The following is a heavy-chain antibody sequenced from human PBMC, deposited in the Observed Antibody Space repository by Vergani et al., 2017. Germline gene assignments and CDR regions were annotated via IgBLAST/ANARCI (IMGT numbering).Heavy chain of an antibody. CDR3: ARDDRPGFESSGYYFDY. CDR1: GYTFTSYG. J-gene: IGHJ4*02. D-gene: IGHD3-22*01. Sequence: QVQLVQSGAEVKKPGASVKVSCKASGYTFTSYGISWVRQAPGQGLEWMGWISAYNGNTNYAQKLQGRVTMTTDTSTSTAYMELSSLRSEDTAVYYCARDDRPGFESSGYYFDYWGQGTLVTVSS. CDR2: ISAYNGNT. V-gene: IGHV1-18*01.